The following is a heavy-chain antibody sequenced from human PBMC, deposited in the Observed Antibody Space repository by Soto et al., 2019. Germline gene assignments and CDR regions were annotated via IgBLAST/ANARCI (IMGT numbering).Heavy chain of an antibody. CDR2: MSCDGSNK. CDR3: ERDGGAY. V-gene: IGHV3-30-3*01. Sequence: QVQLVESGGGVVQPGRSLRLSCAASGFTFSSYAMHWVRRAPGKGLEWMAVMSCDGSNKYYADSVKGRFTISRDNSKNTLYLQMNRLRPEDTALYYCERDGGAYWGQGTLVMVSS. D-gene: IGHD3-16*01. CDR1: GFTFSSYA. J-gene: IGHJ4*02.